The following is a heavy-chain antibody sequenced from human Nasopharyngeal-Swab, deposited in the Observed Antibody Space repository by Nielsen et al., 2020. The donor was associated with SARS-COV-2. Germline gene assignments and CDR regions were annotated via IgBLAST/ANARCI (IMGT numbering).Heavy chain of an antibody. D-gene: IGHD3-10*01. CDR3: AKDQLWFGELSPNAFDI. Sequence: WIRQPPGKGLEWVSAISGSGGSTYYAGSVKGRFTISRDNSKNTLYLQMNSLRAEDTAVYYCAKDQLWFGELSPNAFDIWGQGTMVTVSS. V-gene: IGHV3-23*01. CDR2: ISGSGGST. J-gene: IGHJ3*02.